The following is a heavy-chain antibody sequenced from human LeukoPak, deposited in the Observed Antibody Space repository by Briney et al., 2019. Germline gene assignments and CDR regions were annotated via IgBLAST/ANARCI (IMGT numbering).Heavy chain of an antibody. J-gene: IGHJ4*02. D-gene: IGHD6-25*01. CDR2: IYYSGST. CDR1: GGSISVSSYY. CDR3: ARSGGYGLFDY. V-gene: IGHV4-39*01. Sequence: SETLSLTCTVSGGSISVSSYYWGWIRQPPGKGLGWIGSIYYSGSTYYSPSLKSRVTISADTSQNQFSLKLSSVTAADTAVYYCARSGGYGLFDYWGQGILVTVSS.